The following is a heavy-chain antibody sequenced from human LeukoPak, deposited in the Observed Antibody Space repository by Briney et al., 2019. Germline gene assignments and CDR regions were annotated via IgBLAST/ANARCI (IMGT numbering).Heavy chain of an antibody. CDR2: ISGSGGST. D-gene: IGHD2-15*01. Sequence: GGSLRLSCAASGFTFSSYAMSWVRQAPGKGLEWVSAISGSGGSTYYADSVKGRFTISRDNSKNTLYLQMNSLRAEDTAVYYCAKDRVGIVVVVAAVLDYWGQGTLVTVSS. CDR3: AKDRVGIVVVVAAVLDY. V-gene: IGHV3-23*01. J-gene: IGHJ4*02. CDR1: GFTFSSYA.